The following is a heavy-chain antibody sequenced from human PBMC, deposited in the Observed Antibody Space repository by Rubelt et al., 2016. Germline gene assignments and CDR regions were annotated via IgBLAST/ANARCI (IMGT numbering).Heavy chain of an antibody. D-gene: IGHD1-26*01. CDR3: ARASGSYGGAFDI. Sequence: EVQLVESGGGLVQPGGSLRLSCAASGFSVSNNYMSWVRQAPGKGLEYVSAINSNGGSTYHADSVKGRFTISRDNSKNTRDRQMGSLRAEDMAVYYCARASGSYGGAFDIWGQGTMVTVSS. J-gene: IGHJ3*02. V-gene: IGHV3-64*07. CDR1: GFSVSNNY. CDR2: INSNGGST.